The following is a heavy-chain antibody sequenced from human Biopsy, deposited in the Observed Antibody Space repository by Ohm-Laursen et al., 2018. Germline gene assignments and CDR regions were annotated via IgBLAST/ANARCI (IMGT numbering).Heavy chain of an antibody. CDR2: IIPMLGTV. V-gene: IGHV1-69*06. Sequence: GSSVKVSCKASGGTFQKYGVTWVRQAPGQGLEWMGGIIPMLGTVQYARKLRGRVTITADKPMSTAYMELTSLTSDDTAVYYCARDTLMAQHLVPGENWFDPWGQGTLVTVSS. D-gene: IGHD3-10*01. J-gene: IGHJ5*02. CDR3: ARDTLMAQHLVPGENWFDP. CDR1: GGTFQKYG.